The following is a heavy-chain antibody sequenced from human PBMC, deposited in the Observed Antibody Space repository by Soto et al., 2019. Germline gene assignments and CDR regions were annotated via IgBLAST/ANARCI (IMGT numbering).Heavy chain of an antibody. CDR2: ISSSSSTI. CDR1: GFTFSSYS. V-gene: IGHV3-48*01. Sequence: GGSLRLSCAASGFTFSSYSMNWVRQAPGKGLEWVSYISSSSSTIYYADSVKGRFTISRDNAKNSLYLQMNSLRAEDTAVYYCARDLPLFDYWGQGTLVTVSS. CDR3: ARDLPLFDY. J-gene: IGHJ4*02.